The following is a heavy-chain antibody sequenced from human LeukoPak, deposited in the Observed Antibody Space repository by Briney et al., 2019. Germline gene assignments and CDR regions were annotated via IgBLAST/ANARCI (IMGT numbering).Heavy chain of an antibody. D-gene: IGHD1/OR15-1a*01. CDR2: HSHSGSA. Sequence: PSETLSLTCTVSGASINSDTYYWGWIRQPPGKGLEWIGTHSHSGSAYYNPSLRSRITMSLDTSENQLSLKLYSVTAADTAIYYCARYQTGTMFAVWGQGTLVTISS. V-gene: IGHV4-39*07. CDR3: ARYQTGTMFAV. J-gene: IGHJ4*02. CDR1: GASINSDTYY.